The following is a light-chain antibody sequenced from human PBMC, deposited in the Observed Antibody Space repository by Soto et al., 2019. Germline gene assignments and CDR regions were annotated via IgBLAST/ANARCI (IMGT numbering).Light chain of an antibody. CDR3: QQRSLLFT. J-gene: IGKJ4*01. Sequence: ELVLTQSPATLSLSPGERATLSCRTSQSVGSSLAWYQQKHGQPPRLLIYDSSNRATGIPGRFSGSGSGTDFTLTISSLEPADFAVYYCQQRSLLFTFGGGTKVNIK. CDR2: DSS. V-gene: IGKV3-11*01. CDR1: QSVGSS.